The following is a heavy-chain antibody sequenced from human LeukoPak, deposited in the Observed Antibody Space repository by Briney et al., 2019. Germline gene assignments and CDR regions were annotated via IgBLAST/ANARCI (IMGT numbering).Heavy chain of an antibody. J-gene: IGHJ4*02. D-gene: IGHD3-22*01. CDR2: IYYSGST. CDR1: GVSISSGGYY. Sequence: QASETLSLTCTVSGVSISSGGYYWSWIRQHPGKGLEWIGYIYYSGSTYYNPSLKSRVTISVDTSKNQFSLKLSSVTAADTAVYYCARGSHYYDSSGYYYYWGQGTLVTVSS. CDR3: ARGSHYYDSSGYYYY. V-gene: IGHV4-31*03.